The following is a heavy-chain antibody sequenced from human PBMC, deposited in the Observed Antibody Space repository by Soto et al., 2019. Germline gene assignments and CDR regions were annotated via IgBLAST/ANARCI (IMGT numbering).Heavy chain of an antibody. CDR2: ISYDGSNK. J-gene: IGHJ3*02. CDR1: GFTFSSYA. CDR3: ARVLGRDGYNHDAFDT. D-gene: IGHD5-12*01. V-gene: IGHV3-30-3*01. Sequence: QVQLVESGGGVVQPGRSLRLSCAASGFTFSSYAMHWVRQAPGKGLEWVAVISYDGSNKYYADSVKGRFTISRDNSKNTLYLQMNSLRAEDTAVYYCARVLGRDGYNHDAFDTWGQGTMVTVSS.